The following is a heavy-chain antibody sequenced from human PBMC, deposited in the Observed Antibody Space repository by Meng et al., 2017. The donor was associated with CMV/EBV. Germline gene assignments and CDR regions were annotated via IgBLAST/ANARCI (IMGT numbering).Heavy chain of an antibody. V-gene: IGHV1-69*02. D-gene: IGHD5/OR15-5a*01. CDR2: IIPILGIA. Sequence: SGKVSCKASGGTFSSYTISWVRQAPGQGLEWMGRIIPILGIANYAQKFQGRVTITADKSTSTAYMELSSLKTEDTAVYYCTRRLMSRGGLIDYWGQGTLVTVSS. CDR3: TRRLMSRGGLIDY. J-gene: IGHJ4*02. CDR1: GGTFSSYT.